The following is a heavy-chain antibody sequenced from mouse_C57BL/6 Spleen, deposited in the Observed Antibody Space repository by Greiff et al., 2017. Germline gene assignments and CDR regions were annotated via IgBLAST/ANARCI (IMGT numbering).Heavy chain of an antibody. J-gene: IGHJ2*01. CDR1: GYTFTSYW. Sequence: VQLQQPGAELVKPGASVKLSCKASGYTFTSYWMHWVKQRPGQGLEWIGMIHPNSGSTNYNEKFKSKATLTVDKSSSTAYMQLSSLTSEDSAVYYCARRAITTVVVPHYWGQGTTLTVSS. CDR2: IHPNSGST. CDR3: ARRAITTVVVPHY. D-gene: IGHD1-1*01. V-gene: IGHV1-64*01.